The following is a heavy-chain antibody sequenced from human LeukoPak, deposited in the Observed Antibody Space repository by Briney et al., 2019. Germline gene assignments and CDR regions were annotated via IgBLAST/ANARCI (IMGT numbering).Heavy chain of an antibody. V-gene: IGHV3-21*01. CDR2: ISSSSSYI. D-gene: IGHD3-3*01. J-gene: IGHJ6*03. CDR3: ARDSYYDFWSGSTYHMDV. Sequence: PGGSLRLSCAASEFTLSSYSVNWVRQAPGKGLEWVSSISSSSSYIYYADSVKGRFTISGDNAKNSLHLQMNSLRVEDTAVYYCARDSYYDFWSGSTYHMDVWGKGTTVIVSS. CDR1: EFTLSSYS.